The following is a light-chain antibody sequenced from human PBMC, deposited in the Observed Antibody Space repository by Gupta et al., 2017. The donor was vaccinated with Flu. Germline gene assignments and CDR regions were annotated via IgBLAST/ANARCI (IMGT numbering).Light chain of an antibody. J-gene: IGKJ1*01. CDR2: MAS. V-gene: IGKV1-5*03. Sequence: PSTLSASVGDTVTNSCGARTSITRWLAWYQQKPGKAPRLLIYMASKRDTGVPSRFSGSGSGTDFTLTISSLQPDDFAAYYCQQYTAHPWTFGQGTRLEI. CDR1: TSITRW. CDR3: QQYTAHPWT.